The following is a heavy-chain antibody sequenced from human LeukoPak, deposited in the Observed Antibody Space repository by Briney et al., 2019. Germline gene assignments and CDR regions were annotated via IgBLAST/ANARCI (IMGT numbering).Heavy chain of an antibody. D-gene: IGHD6-13*01. CDR1: GFTVRNYC. CDR2: IYGDGST. Sequence: HPGGSLRLSCAASGFTVRNYCMSWVRQAPGKGLEWVAVIYGDGSTYYADSVKGRFTISRDNSKNTLYLQMDSLRAEDTAVYYCAKENFPIAAAGTEDWFDPWGQGTLVTVSS. V-gene: IGHV3-53*01. J-gene: IGHJ5*02. CDR3: AKENFPIAAAGTEDWFDP.